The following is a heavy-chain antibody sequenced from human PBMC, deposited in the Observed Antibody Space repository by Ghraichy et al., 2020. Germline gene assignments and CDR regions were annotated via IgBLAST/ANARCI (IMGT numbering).Heavy chain of an antibody. CDR2: ISYDGSNK. CDR3: AKDLAGTPDFDY. D-gene: IGHD6-19*01. Sequence: GGSLRLSCAASGFTFSSYGMHWVRQAPGKGLEWVAVISYDGSNKYYADSVKGRFTISRDNSKNTLYLQMNSLRAEDTAVYYCAKDLAGTPDFDYWGQGTLVTVSS. J-gene: IGHJ4*02. CDR1: GFTFSSYG. V-gene: IGHV3-30*18.